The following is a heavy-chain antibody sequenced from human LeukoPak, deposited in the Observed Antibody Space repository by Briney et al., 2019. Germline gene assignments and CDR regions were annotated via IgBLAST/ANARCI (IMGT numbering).Heavy chain of an antibody. D-gene: IGHD2-2*01. CDR3: ARVGPTNCSSTSCSNDAFDI. CDR2: IYYSGST. CDR1: GGSISSGGYY. V-gene: IGHV4-31*03. J-gene: IGHJ3*02. Sequence: SQTLSLTCTVSGGSISSGGYYWSWIRQHPGKGLEWIGYIYYSGSTYYNPSLKSRVTISVDTSKNQFSLKLSSVTAADTAVYYCARVGPTNCSSTSCSNDAFDIWGQGTMVTVSS.